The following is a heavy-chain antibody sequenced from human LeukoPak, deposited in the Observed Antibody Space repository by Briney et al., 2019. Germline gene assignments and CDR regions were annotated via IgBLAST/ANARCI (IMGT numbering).Heavy chain of an antibody. CDR1: GYTFTDHY. Sequence: ASVKVSCKASGYTFTDHYIHWVRQAPGQGRECMRRINPNSGNTNYAQKFQGRVTMTRDTSISTAYMELSRLTSDDTAVYYCARGGGYFNYWGQGTLVTVSS. J-gene: IGHJ4*02. D-gene: IGHD3-16*01. V-gene: IGHV1-2*02. CDR2: INPNSGNT. CDR3: ARGGGYFNY.